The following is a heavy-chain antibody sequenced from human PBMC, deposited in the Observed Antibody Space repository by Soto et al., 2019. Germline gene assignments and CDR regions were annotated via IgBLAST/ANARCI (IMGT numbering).Heavy chain of an antibody. Sequence: QVQLVESGGGVVQPGRSLRLSCAASGFTFSSYAMHWVRQAPGKGLEGVAVISYDGSNKYYADSVKGRFTISRDNSKNTLYLQMNSLRAEDTAVYYCARDTAVAGFDYWGQGTLVTVSS. CDR1: GFTFSSYA. CDR3: ARDTAVAGFDY. CDR2: ISYDGSNK. D-gene: IGHD6-19*01. V-gene: IGHV3-30-3*01. J-gene: IGHJ4*02.